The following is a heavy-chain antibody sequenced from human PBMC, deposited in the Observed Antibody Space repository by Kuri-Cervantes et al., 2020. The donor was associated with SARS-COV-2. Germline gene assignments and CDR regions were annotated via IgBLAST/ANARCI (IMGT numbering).Heavy chain of an antibody. Sequence: SETLSLTCAVYGGSFSGYYWSWIRQPPGKGPEWIGSIYYSGSTYYNPSLKSRVTISVDTSKNQFSLKLSSVTAADTAVYYCARGRRYGYSYGYVNYWGQGTLVTVSS. CDR1: GGSFSGYY. D-gene: IGHD5-18*01. CDR2: IYYSGST. V-gene: IGHV4-34*01. J-gene: IGHJ4*02. CDR3: ARGRRYGYSYGYVNY.